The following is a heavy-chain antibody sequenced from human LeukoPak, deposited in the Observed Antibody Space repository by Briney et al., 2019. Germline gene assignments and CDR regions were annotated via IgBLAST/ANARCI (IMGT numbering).Heavy chain of an antibody. J-gene: IGHJ5*02. V-gene: IGHV5-51*01. CDR2: IYPGDSDT. D-gene: IGHD3-3*01. Sequence: GESLKISCKGSGYSFTSYWIGWVRQMPGKGLEGMGIIYPGDSDTRYSPSFQGQVTISADKSISTAYLQWSSLKASDTAMYYCARTYDFWSGYYVWFDPWGQGTLVTVSS. CDR1: GYSFTSYW. CDR3: ARTYDFWSGYYVWFDP.